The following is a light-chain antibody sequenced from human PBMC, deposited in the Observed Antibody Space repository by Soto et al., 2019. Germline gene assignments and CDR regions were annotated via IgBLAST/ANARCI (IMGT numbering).Light chain of an antibody. Sequence: EIVLTQSPGTLSLSPGERATLSCRARQSVSRSYLDCYQQNTGQAPRLLSYGASSRATGIPDRFSGSGSGTDFTLTISRLEPEDFAVYFCQQHGSSPRTFGQGTKVEIK. V-gene: IGKV3-20*01. CDR2: GAS. CDR1: QSVSRSY. CDR3: QQHGSSPRT. J-gene: IGKJ1*01.